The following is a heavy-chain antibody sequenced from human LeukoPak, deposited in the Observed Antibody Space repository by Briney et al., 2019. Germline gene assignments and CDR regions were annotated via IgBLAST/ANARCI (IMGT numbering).Heavy chain of an antibody. Sequence: SETLSLTCTVSGGSISTYYWSWIRQSPGKGLEWIAYIDYRGSTTYNPSLRSRVTISVDTSRNQFSLKLSSVTAADTAVYYCARSRSGYSYDHAAFEIWGQGTLVTVSS. CDR2: IDYRGST. V-gene: IGHV4-59*01. CDR1: GGSISTYY. CDR3: ARSRSGYSYDHAAFEI. J-gene: IGHJ3*02. D-gene: IGHD5-18*01.